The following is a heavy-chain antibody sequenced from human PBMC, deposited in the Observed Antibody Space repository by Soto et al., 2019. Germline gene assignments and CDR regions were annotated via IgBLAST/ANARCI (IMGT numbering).Heavy chain of an antibody. J-gene: IGHJ6*02. V-gene: IGHV3-15*07. Sequence: TGGSLRLSCAASGFTFSNAWMNWVRQAPGKGLEWVGRIKSKTDGGTTDYAAPVKGRFTISRDDSKNTLYLQMNSLKTEDTAVYYCTTESTDYYYGMDVWGQGTTVTVSS. D-gene: IGHD4-17*01. CDR3: TTESTDYYYGMDV. CDR2: IKSKTDGGTT. CDR1: GFTFSNAW.